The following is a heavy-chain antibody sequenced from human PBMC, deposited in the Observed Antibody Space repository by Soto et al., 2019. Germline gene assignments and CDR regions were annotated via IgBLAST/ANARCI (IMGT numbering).Heavy chain of an antibody. V-gene: IGHV1-69*01. J-gene: IGHJ6*02. D-gene: IGHD3-3*01. CDR1: GGTFSSYA. Sequence: QVQLVQSGAEVKKPGSSVKVSCKASGGTFSSYAISWVRQAPGQGLEWMGGSIPIFGTANYAQKFQGRVTITAEESTSTAYMELSSLRSEDTAVYYCARAVLRFQKVYYGMDVWGQGTTVTVSS. CDR2: SIPIFGTA. CDR3: ARAVLRFQKVYYGMDV.